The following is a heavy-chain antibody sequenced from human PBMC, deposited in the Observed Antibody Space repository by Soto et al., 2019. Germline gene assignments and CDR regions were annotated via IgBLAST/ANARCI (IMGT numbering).Heavy chain of an antibody. CDR2: IKDDGSEK. D-gene: IGHD3-10*01. V-gene: IGHV3-7*03. CDR1: GFTFSSYW. Sequence: EVQLVESGGGLVQPGGSLRLSCAASGFTFSSYWMNWVRQAPGQGLEWVANIKDDGSEKYYVDSVKGRFTISRDNARNSLYLQMNSLRAEDTAVYYCVGGLGWRFDLWGRGTLVTVSS. CDR3: VGGLGWRFDL. J-gene: IGHJ2*01.